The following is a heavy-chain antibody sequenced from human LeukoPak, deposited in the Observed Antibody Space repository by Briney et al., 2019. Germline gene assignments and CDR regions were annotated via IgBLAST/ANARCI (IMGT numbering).Heavy chain of an antibody. D-gene: IGHD5-18*01. Sequence: QPGRSLRLSCAASGFTFSNYAMSWARQAPGKELEWVSAISGSGGSTYYADSVKGRFTISRDNSKNTLYLQMNSLRAEDTAVYYCTKGTIWLPFDYWGQGTLVTVSS. CDR3: TKGTIWLPFDY. CDR1: GFTFSNYA. CDR2: ISGSGGST. J-gene: IGHJ4*02. V-gene: IGHV3-23*01.